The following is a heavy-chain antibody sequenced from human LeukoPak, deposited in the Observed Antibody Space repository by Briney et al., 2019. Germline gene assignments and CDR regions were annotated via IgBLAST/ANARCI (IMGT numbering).Heavy chain of an antibody. CDR3: ARATYCSGDSCYSWIFDY. D-gene: IGHD2-15*01. Sequence: SETLSLTCAVYGGSFSGYYWSWIRQPPGKGLEWIGEINHSGSTNYNPSLKSRVTISVDTSKNQFSLKLSSVTAADTAVYYCARATYCSGDSCYSWIFDYWGQGTLVTVSS. CDR1: GGSFSGYY. V-gene: IGHV4-34*01. J-gene: IGHJ4*02. CDR2: INHSGST.